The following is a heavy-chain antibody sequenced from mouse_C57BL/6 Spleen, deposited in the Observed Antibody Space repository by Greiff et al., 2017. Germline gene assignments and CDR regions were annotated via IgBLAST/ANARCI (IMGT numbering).Heavy chain of an antibody. Sequence: EVQLVESGGGLVKPGGSLKLSCAASGFTFSSYTMSWVRQTPEKRLEWVATISGGGGNTYYPDSVKGRFTISRDNANNTLYLQMSSLMSEDTALYYCARELGLDYWGQGTTLTVSS. CDR1: GFTFSSYT. J-gene: IGHJ2*01. D-gene: IGHD4-1*01. CDR3: ARELGLDY. CDR2: ISGGGGNT. V-gene: IGHV5-9*01.